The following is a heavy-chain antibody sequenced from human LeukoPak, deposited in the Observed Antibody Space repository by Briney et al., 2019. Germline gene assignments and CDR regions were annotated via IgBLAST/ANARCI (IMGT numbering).Heavy chain of an antibody. J-gene: IGHJ4*02. Sequence: ASVKVSCKASGYTFTTYAMHWVRQAPGQRLEWMGWINAGNGNTKYSQKFQGRVTFTRDTSASTAYVELSSLRSEDTAVYYCARDLGVVVIPTGEYYFDYWDQGTLVTVSS. CDR2: INAGNGNT. V-gene: IGHV1-3*01. CDR3: ARDLGVVVIPTGEYYFDY. D-gene: IGHD3-22*01. CDR1: GYTFTTYA.